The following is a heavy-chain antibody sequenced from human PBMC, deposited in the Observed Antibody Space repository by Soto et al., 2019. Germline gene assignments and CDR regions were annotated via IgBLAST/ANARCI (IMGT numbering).Heavy chain of an antibody. J-gene: IGHJ5*02. CDR1: GYTFTSYG. V-gene: IGHV1-18*04. CDR3: ARSRYSYGHPHWFDP. D-gene: IGHD5-18*01. Sequence: GASVKVSCKASGYTFTSYGISWVRQAPGQGLEWMGWISAYNGNTNYAQKLQGRVTMTTDTSTSTAYMELRSLRSDDTAVYYCARSRYSYGHPHWFDPWGQGTLVTVSS. CDR2: ISAYNGNT.